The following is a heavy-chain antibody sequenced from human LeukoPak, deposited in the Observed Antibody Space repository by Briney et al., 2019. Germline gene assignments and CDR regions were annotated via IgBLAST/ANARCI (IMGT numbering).Heavy chain of an antibody. CDR2: IYHSGST. Sequence: PSETLSLTCSVSGYSITSGYYWAWIRQSPGKGLVLIGTIYHSGSTYYNPSLKSRVSISVDTSKNQFSLKLSSVTAADTAVYYCARGGSGSFAGVFDYWGQGTLVTVSS. D-gene: IGHD1-26*01. CDR3: ARGGSGSFAGVFDY. CDR1: GYSITSGYY. J-gene: IGHJ4*02. V-gene: IGHV4-38-2*02.